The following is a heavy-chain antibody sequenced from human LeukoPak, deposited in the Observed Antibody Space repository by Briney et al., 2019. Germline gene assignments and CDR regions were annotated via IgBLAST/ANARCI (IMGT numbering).Heavy chain of an antibody. D-gene: IGHD3-22*01. CDR1: GGSFSGYY. CDR3: ARVNYDSSGYYNPYFDY. CDR2: INHSGST. V-gene: IGHV4-34*01. Sequence: SETLSLTCAVYGGSFSGYYWSWIRQPPGKGLEWIGEINHSGSTNYNPSLKSRVTISVDTSKNQFSLELSSVTAADTAVYYCARVNYDSSGYYNPYFDYWGQGTLVTVSS. J-gene: IGHJ4*02.